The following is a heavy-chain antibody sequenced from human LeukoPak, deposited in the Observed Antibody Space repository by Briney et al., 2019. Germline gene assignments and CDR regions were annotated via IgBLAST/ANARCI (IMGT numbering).Heavy chain of an antibody. J-gene: IGHJ4*02. D-gene: IGHD6-13*01. V-gene: IGHV3-23*01. CDR2: ISGSGGST. CDR1: GFTFSSYA. Sequence: GGSLRLSCAASGFTFSSYAMSWVRQAPGKGLEWVSAISGSGGSTYYADSVKGRFTISRDNSKNTLYLQMNSLRAEDTAVYYCAKALAAAGTITYFDYWGQGTLVTVSS. CDR3: AKALAAAGTITYFDY.